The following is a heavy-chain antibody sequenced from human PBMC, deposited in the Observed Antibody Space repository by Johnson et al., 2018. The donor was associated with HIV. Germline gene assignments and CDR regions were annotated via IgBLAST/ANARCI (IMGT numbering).Heavy chain of an antibody. Sequence: QVQLVESGGGVVQPGRSLRLSCAASGFTFSSYGMHWVRQAPGKGLEWVAVISYDGSNKYYADSVKGRFTISRDNARNSLYLQMNSLRAEDTALYYCAREVVGATRAFDIWGQGTMVTVSS. CDR1: GFTFSSYG. D-gene: IGHD1-26*01. CDR2: ISYDGSNK. CDR3: AREVVGATRAFDI. V-gene: IGHV3-30*03. J-gene: IGHJ3*02.